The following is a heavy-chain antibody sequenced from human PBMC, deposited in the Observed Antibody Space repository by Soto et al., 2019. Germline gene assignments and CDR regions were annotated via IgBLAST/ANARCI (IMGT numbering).Heavy chain of an antibody. D-gene: IGHD2-2*01. Sequence: QANLVESGGGVVQPGRSLRLSCAASGFIFSHYGMHWVRQAPGKGLEWVSTIWQDGSYEYDADAVKRRLTISRDNSKNTLYVQVNSRKAEDTAIYDCARDLGTVEVPPTMSFFDPWGQGALVTVSS. CDR2: IWQDGSYE. CDR3: ARDLGTVEVPPTMSFFDP. J-gene: IGHJ5*02. V-gene: IGHV3-33*01. CDR1: GFIFSHYG.